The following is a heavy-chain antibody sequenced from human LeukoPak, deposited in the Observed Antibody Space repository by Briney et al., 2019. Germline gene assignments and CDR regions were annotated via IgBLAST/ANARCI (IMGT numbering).Heavy chain of an antibody. CDR2: IKSKTDGGTT. Sequence: GGSLRLSCAASGFTFSNAWMSWVRQAPGKGLEWVGRIKSKTDGGTTDYAAPVKGRITISRDDSKNTLYLQMNSLKTEDTAVYYCTTEPYSSGWPYYFDYWGQGTLVTVSS. J-gene: IGHJ4*02. D-gene: IGHD6-19*01. CDR1: GFTFSNAW. V-gene: IGHV3-15*01. CDR3: TTEPYSSGWPYYFDY.